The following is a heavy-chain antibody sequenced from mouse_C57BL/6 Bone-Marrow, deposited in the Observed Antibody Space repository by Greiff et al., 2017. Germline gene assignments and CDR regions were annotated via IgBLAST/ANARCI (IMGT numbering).Heavy chain of an antibody. D-gene: IGHD1-1*01. V-gene: IGHV1-59*01. CDR3: ARRELPTVVPDFDY. J-gene: IGHJ2*01. Sequence: VQLQQPGAELVRPGTSVKLSCKASGYTFTSYWMHWVKQRPGQGLEWIGVIDPSDSYTNYNQKFKGKATLTVDTSSSTAYMQLSSLTSEDSAVYYGARRELPTVVPDFDYWGQGTTLTVSS. CDR2: IDPSDSYT. CDR1: GYTFTSYW.